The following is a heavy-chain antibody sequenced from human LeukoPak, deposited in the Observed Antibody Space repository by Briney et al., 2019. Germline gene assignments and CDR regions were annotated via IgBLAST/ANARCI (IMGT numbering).Heavy chain of an antibody. CDR1: GYIFTSYW. D-gene: IGHD4-17*01. Sequence: GESLKISCKGSGYIFTSYWIGWVRQMPGKGLEWMAIIYPGNSDTRYSPSFQGPVTISVDNSISTANLQWSSLKASDTAMYYCASPAYGDSTFDYWGEGTLVTVSS. V-gene: IGHV5-51*01. CDR3: ASPAYGDSTFDY. CDR2: IYPGNSDT. J-gene: IGHJ4*02.